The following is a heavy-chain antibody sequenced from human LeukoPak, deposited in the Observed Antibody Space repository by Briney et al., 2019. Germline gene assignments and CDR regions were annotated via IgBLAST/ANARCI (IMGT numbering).Heavy chain of an antibody. CDR1: GGTFSSYV. V-gene: IGHV1-69*05. CDR3: ARVVEIAARPLDY. Sequence: SVKVSCKASGGTFSSYVISWVRQAPGQGLEWMGGIIPISGTANYAQKFQGRVTITTDESTSTAYMELSSLRAEDTAVYYCARVVEIAARPLDYWGQGTLVTVSS. CDR2: IIPISGTA. J-gene: IGHJ4*02. D-gene: IGHD6-6*01.